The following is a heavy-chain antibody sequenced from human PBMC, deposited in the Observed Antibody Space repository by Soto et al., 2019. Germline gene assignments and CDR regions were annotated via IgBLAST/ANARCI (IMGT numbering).Heavy chain of an antibody. D-gene: IGHD6-13*01. V-gene: IGHV3-7*01. CDR2: IKQDGSEK. CDR1: GFTFSSYW. J-gene: IGHJ4*02. CDR3: ARDRIPIAAAGPDY. Sequence: GESLKISCAASGFTFSSYWMSWVRQAPGKGLEWVANIKQDGSEKYYVDSVKGRFTISRDNAKNSLYLQMNSLRAEDTAVYYCARDRIPIAAAGPDYWGQGTLVTVSS.